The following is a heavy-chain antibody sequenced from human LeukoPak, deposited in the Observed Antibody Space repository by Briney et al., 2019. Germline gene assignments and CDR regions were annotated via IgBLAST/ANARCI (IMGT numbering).Heavy chain of an antibody. CDR2: ISSSGSTI. Sequence: GGSLRLSCAPSGLTLSSYAMSWVRQPPGKGREWVSYISSSGSTIYYADSVKGRFTISRDNAKNSLYLQMNSLIAEDTAVYYCAELGITMIGGVWGKGTTVTISS. CDR1: GLTLSSYA. V-gene: IGHV3-48*03. D-gene: IGHD3-10*02. CDR3: AELGITMIGGV. J-gene: IGHJ6*04.